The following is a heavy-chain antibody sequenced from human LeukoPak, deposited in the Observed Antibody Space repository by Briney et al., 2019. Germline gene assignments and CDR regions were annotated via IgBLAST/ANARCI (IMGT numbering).Heavy chain of an antibody. CDR3: AREVGYCSGGSCYSYFDY. CDR1: GGSISSYY. Sequence: KSSETLSPTCTVSGGSISSYYWSWIRQPPGKGLEWIGYIYYSGSTNYNASLTNRVTISVDTSKNQFSLKLSSVTAADTAVYYCAREVGYCSGGSCYSYFDYWGQGTLVTVSS. D-gene: IGHD2-15*01. J-gene: IGHJ4*02. CDR2: IYYSGST. V-gene: IGHV4-59*01.